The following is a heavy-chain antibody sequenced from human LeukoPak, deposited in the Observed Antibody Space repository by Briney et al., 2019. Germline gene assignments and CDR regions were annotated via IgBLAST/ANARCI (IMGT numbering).Heavy chain of an antibody. Sequence: GSLRLSCAASGFTFSSYGMHWVRQAPGKGLEWVAFIRYDGSNKYYADSVKGRFTISRDNSKNTLYLQMNSLRAEDTAVYYCAKDGGGHTSYYYYYHMDVWGKGTTVTVSS. J-gene: IGHJ6*03. CDR1: GFTFSSYG. D-gene: IGHD3-16*01. CDR3: AKDGGGHTSYYYYYHMDV. CDR2: IRYDGSNK. V-gene: IGHV3-30*02.